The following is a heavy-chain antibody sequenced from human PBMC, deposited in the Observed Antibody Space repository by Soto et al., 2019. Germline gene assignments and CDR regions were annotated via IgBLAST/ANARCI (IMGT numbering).Heavy chain of an antibody. J-gene: IGHJ6*02. CDR3: ARQGRDGYNWSDFYYYYGMDL. CDR2: ISAYNGNT. Sequence: ASVKVSCKASGYTFTSYGISWVRQAPGQGLEWMGWISAYNGNTNYAQKLQGRVTMTTDTSTSTAYMERRSLRSDDTAVYYCARQGRDGYNWSDFYYYYGMDLWGQGTTVTVSS. D-gene: IGHD5-12*01. V-gene: IGHV1-18*01. CDR1: GYTFTSYG.